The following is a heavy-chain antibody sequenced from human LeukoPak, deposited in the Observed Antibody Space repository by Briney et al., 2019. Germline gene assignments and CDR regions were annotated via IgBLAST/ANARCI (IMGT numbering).Heavy chain of an antibody. CDR3: ARWTPDYDFWSGLNPRADYFDY. Sequence: GESLKISCKGSGYSFTNYWIGWVRQMPGKGLEWMGIIYPGDSDTRYSPSFQGQVTISADKSISTAYLQWSSLKASDTAMYYCARWTPDYDFWSGLNPRADYFDYWGQGTLVTVSS. CDR2: IYPGDSDT. D-gene: IGHD3-3*01. CDR1: GYSFTNYW. V-gene: IGHV5-51*01. J-gene: IGHJ4*02.